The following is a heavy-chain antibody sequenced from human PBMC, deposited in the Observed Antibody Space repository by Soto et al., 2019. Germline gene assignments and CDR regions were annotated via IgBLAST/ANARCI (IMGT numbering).Heavy chain of an antibody. CDR3: ARSRVYYYGSGSSGSYFP. V-gene: IGHV1-69*02. D-gene: IGHD3-10*01. Sequence: SVKVSCKASGGTFSSYTISWVRQAPGQGLEWMGRIIPILGIANYAQKFQGRVTITADKSTSTAYMELSSLRSEDTAVYYCARSRVYYYGSGSSGSYFPWGQGTLVTVSS. CDR2: IIPILGIA. CDR1: GGTFSSYT. J-gene: IGHJ4*02.